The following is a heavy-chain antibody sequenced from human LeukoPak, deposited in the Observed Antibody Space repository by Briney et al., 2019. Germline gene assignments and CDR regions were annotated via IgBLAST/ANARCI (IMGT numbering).Heavy chain of an antibody. J-gene: IGHJ4*02. CDR2: ISGSGGGT. CDR1: GFTFSSYA. V-gene: IGHV3-23*01. D-gene: IGHD3-10*01. Sequence: GGSLRLSCAASGFTFSSYAMSWVRQAPEKGLEWVATISGSGGGTYYADSVRGRFTISRGNSKNTLYLQMSSLRVEDTAVYYCAKGYYSGSGKYYFDFWGQGTLVTVSS. CDR3: AKGYYSGSGKYYFDF.